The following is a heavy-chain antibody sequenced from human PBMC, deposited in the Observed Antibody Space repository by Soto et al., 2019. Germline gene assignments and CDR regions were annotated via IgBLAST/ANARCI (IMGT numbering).Heavy chain of an antibody. CDR1: GFTFSSYS. CDR2: ISSSSSYI. D-gene: IGHD6-6*01. J-gene: IGHJ4*02. V-gene: IGHV3-21*01. Sequence: EVQLVESGGGLVKPGGSLRLSCAASGFTFSSYSMNWVRQAPWKGLEWVSSISSSSSYIYYADSVKGRFTISRDNAKNSLYLQMNSLRAEDTAVYYCARDLYSSSARYFDYWGQGTLVTVSS. CDR3: ARDLYSSSARYFDY.